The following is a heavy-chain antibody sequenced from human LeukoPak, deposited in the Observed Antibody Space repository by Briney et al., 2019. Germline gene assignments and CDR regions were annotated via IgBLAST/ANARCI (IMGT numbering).Heavy chain of an antibody. V-gene: IGHV1-2*02. CDR1: GSTFTAKY. CDR3: ARGNGWYFDY. J-gene: IGHJ4*02. Sequence: ASVKVSCKAFGSTFTAKYMPWVRQAPGQGLEWMGWMNPTSGVTKYAQKFQGRVTMTRDTSISTAYMDLSRVRSDDTAVYYCARGNGWYFDYWGQGTLVTVSS. CDR2: MNPTSGVT. D-gene: IGHD6-19*01.